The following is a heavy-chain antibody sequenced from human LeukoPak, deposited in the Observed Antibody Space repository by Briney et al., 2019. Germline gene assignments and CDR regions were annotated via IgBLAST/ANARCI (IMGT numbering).Heavy chain of an antibody. CDR3: AAGFGELSRFDY. Sequence: PSETLSLTCAVYGGSFSGYYWSWIRQPPGKGLEWIGEINHSGSTNCNPSLKSRVTISVDTSKNQFSLKLSSVTAADTAVYYCAAGFGELSRFDYWGQGTLVTVSS. CDR1: GGSFSGYY. CDR2: INHSGST. D-gene: IGHD3-10*01. V-gene: IGHV4-34*01. J-gene: IGHJ4*02.